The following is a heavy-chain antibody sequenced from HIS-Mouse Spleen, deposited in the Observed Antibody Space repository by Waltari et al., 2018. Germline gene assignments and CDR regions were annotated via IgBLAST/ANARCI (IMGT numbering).Heavy chain of an antibody. CDR3: ARDQAFDI. CDR1: GFTFSSYS. CDR2: ISSSSSYI. J-gene: IGHJ3*02. Sequence: EVQLVESGGGLVKPGGSLRRSCAASGFTFSSYSMNGVRQAPGKGLYWVSSISSSSSYIYYADSLKGRFTISRDNAKNSLYLQMNSLRAEDTAVYYCARDQAFDIWGQGTMVTVSS. V-gene: IGHV3-21*01.